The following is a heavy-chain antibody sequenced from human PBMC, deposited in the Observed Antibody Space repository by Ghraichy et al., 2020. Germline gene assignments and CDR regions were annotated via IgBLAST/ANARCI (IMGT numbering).Heavy chain of an antibody. CDR3: ARWIQLGNFDY. Sequence: GGSLRLSCAASGFTFSSYAMHWVRQAPGKGLEWVAVISYDGSNKYYADSVKGRFTISRDNSKNTLYLQMNSLRAEDTAVYYCARWIQLGNFDYWGQGTLVTVSS. J-gene: IGHJ4*02. D-gene: IGHD5-18*01. CDR1: GFTFSSYA. CDR2: ISYDGSNK. V-gene: IGHV3-30-3*01.